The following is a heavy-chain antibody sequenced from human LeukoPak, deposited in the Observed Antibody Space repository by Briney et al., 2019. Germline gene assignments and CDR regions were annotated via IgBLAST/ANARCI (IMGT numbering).Heavy chain of an antibody. CDR1: RFTFSSYA. CDR2: ISYDGSIE. Sequence: PGGSLRLSCAASRFTFSSYAMHWVRQAPGKGLEWIAIISYDGSIEYYVDSVKGRFTISRDNSKNTLYLQMNSLRTEDTAVYYCAREAEGLDYWGQGTLVTVPS. V-gene: IGHV3-30*04. CDR3: AREAEGLDY. D-gene: IGHD2-15*01. J-gene: IGHJ4*02.